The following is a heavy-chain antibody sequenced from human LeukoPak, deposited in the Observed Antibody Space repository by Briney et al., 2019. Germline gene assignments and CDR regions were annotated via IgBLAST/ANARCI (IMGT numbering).Heavy chain of an antibody. V-gene: IGHV4-39*01. J-gene: IGHJ5*02. Sequence: SETLSLTCTVSGGSINSSDYYWAWIRQSPGRGLEWIGSIYYSRTTFYSVSLRSRVTISIDSSKNQISLKLRSVNVSDTAVYCARHGGLPAVVEGFDPWGRGFLVTVSS. CDR2: IYYSRTT. CDR1: GGSINSSDYY. D-gene: IGHD4-23*01. CDR3: ARHGGLPAVVEGFDP.